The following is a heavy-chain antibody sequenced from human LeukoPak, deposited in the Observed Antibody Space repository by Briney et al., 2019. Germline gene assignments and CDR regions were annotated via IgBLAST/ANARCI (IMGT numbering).Heavy chain of an antibody. J-gene: IGHJ6*03. CDR2: INDNGADT. V-gene: IGHV3-23*01. CDR1: GFTFSSYA. Sequence: PGGSLRLSCAASGFTFSSYAMSWVRQAPGKGLKWVSTINDNGADTYYADSVKGRFTISRDNSYNTVSLQMNSLRDEDAGVYYCAKGLRTGVGPYMGYHYYMDVWGKGATVTVSS. CDR3: AKGLRTGVGPYMGYHYYMDV. D-gene: IGHD3-16*01.